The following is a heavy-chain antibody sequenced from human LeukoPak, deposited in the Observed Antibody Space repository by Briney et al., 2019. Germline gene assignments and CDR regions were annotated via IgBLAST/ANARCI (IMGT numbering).Heavy chain of an antibody. V-gene: IGHV4-59*01. CDR1: GGSISSYY. D-gene: IGHD1-26*01. CDR2: IYYSGST. CDR3: ASGSESYQVDY. Sequence: PSETLSLTCTVSGGSISSYYWSWIREPPGKGLAWIGYIYYSGSTNYNPSLKSRVTISVDTSKNQFSLKLSSVTAADTAVYYCASGSESYQVDYWGQGTLVTVSS. J-gene: IGHJ4*02.